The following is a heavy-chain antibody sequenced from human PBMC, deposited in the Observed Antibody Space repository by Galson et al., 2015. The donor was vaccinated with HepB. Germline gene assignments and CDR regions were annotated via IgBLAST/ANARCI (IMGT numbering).Heavy chain of an antibody. CDR3: ARDHGRFLEWLPKYFQH. J-gene: IGHJ1*01. D-gene: IGHD3-3*01. CDR2: ISAYNANR. V-gene: IGHV1-18*01. CDR1: HYTFINYG. Sequence: SVKVSCKASHYTFINYGINWVRQAPGQGLEWMGWISAYNANRNYAQKFQDRLTLTTDTSTSTAYMELRSLSSDDTAVYYCARDHGRFLEWLPKYFQHWGQGTLVTVSS.